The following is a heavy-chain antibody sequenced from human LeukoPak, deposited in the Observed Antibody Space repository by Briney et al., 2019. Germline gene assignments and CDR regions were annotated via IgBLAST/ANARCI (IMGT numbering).Heavy chain of an antibody. Sequence: SSETLSLTCTVSGGSISSYYWSWIRQPPGKGLEWIGYIYYSGSTNYNPSLKSRVTISVDTSKNQFSLKLSSVTAADTAVYYCARAPHFFDTSGSRYYFDYWGQGALVTVSS. CDR2: IYYSGST. CDR1: GGSISSYY. D-gene: IGHD3-22*01. J-gene: IGHJ4*02. V-gene: IGHV4-59*12. CDR3: ARAPHFFDTSGSRYYFDY.